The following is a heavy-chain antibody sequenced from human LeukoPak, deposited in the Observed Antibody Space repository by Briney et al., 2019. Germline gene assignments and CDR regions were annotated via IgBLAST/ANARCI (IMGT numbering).Heavy chain of an antibody. CDR1: GGSFSGYY. D-gene: IGHD3-10*01. J-gene: IGHJ5*02. CDR3: WRGLRGVIPWSRPPPTNWFDH. Sequence: PAETLSLTCAVYGGSFSGYYWSWIRQPPGRGLEWVGEINHSGSTNYNPSLKRRGTISVDTSKNQLLYKLRYRTSADDAAVYWWRGLRGVIPWSRPPPTNWFDHWGQGTLVTVSS. V-gene: IGHV4-34*01. CDR2: INHSGST.